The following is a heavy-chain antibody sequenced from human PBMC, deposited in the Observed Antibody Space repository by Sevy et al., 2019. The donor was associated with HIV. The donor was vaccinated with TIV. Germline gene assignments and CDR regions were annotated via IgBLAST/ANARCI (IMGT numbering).Heavy chain of an antibody. CDR1: GFIFTDYW. D-gene: IGHD3-3*01. Sequence: GGSLRLSCETSGFIFTDYWISWVRQIPGKGLEWVATIKQDQSEKYYVDSVKGRFAISRDSAKKSVSLQMNGLRAEDTALYFCAREVGGFNWRPYYFDSWGQGTLVTVSS. CDR3: AREVGGFNWRPYYFDS. J-gene: IGHJ4*02. V-gene: IGHV3-7*01. CDR2: IKQDQSEK.